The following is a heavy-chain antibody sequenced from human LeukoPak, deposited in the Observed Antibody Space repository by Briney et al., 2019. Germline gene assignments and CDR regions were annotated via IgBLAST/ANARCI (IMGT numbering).Heavy chain of an antibody. Sequence: SETLSLTCGFYGGSFSDSFWSWVRQSPEMGLEWIGEISHSGNTKYGPSLESRVTISIDTSKNQVFLKLTSVTAADTAVYYCARGAHYTWDYWGQGTLVTVSS. CDR1: GGSFSDSF. CDR3: ARGAHYTWDY. CDR2: ISHSGNT. J-gene: IGHJ4*02. D-gene: IGHD3-10*01. V-gene: IGHV4-34*01.